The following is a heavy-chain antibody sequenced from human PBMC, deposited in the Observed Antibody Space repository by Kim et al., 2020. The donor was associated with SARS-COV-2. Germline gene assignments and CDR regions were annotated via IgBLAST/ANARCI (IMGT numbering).Heavy chain of an antibody. V-gene: IGHV3-15*01. CDR1: GFTFSNAW. CDR2: IKSKTDGGTT. CDR3: TTGGGYYGSGYYYYYYGMGV. D-gene: IGHD3-10*01. Sequence: GGSLRLSCAASGFTFSNAWMSWVRQAPGKGLEWVGRIKSKTDGGTTDYAAPVKGRFTISRDDSKNTLYLQMNSLKTEDTAVYYCTTGGGYYGSGYYYYYYGMGVWGQGTTVTVSS. J-gene: IGHJ6*02.